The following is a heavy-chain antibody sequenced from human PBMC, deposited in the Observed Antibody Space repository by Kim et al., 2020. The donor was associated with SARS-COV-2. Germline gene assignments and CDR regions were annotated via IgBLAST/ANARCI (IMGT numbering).Heavy chain of an antibody. J-gene: IGHJ4*02. CDR2: NT. V-gene: IGHV4-34*01. CDR3: ARVVGSALDY. Sequence: NTNYNPSLKSRFTISVDTSKNQFSLKLSSVTAADTAVYYCARVVGSALDYWGQGTLVTVSS. D-gene: IGHD2-15*01.